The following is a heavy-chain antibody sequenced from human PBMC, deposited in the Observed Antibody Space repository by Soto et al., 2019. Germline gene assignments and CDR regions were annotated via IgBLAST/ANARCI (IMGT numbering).Heavy chain of an antibody. CDR1: GYTLTNYA. J-gene: IGHJ4*02. D-gene: IGHD2-15*01. Sequence: ASVKVSCKASGYTLTNYAISWVRQAPGQGPEWMGWINTYNGNSNYAQKFQGRVTMTTDTSTNTAYMELRSLTSDDTAVYCCARDCTGGSCFCIYWGQGTLVTVSS. V-gene: IGHV1-18*01. CDR2: INTYNGNS. CDR3: ARDCTGGSCFCIY.